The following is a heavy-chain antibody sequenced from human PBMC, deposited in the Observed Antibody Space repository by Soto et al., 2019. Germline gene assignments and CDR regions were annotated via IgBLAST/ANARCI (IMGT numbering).Heavy chain of an antibody. J-gene: IGHJ6*02. D-gene: IGHD5-12*01. Sequence: QVRLVQSGAEVKEPGSSVRVSCKASGGTFDNFIMNWVRQTPGQGLEWMGGIVPMLGTPTYAEKFKGRVTISATGSTSTIFSEVTGLRPETTAIYYGARIVAYTGALSKCAGMDVWGQGTAVTVSS. CDR1: GGTFDNFI. V-gene: IGHV1-69*01. CDR2: IVPMLGTP. CDR3: ARIVAYTGALSKCAGMDV.